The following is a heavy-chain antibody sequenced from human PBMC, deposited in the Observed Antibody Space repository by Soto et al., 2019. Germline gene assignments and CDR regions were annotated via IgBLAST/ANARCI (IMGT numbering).Heavy chain of an antibody. D-gene: IGHD3-10*01. CDR1: GGTFSSYA. V-gene: IGHV1-69*01. CDR2: IIPIFGTA. CDR3: SRDAYGSGSYYNIYYFDY. Sequence: QVQLVQSGAEVKKPGSSVKVSCKASGGTFSSYAISWVRQAPGQGLEWMGGIIPIFGTANYAQKFQGRVTITADESRSTAYMELSSLRSEDTAVYYCSRDAYGSGSYYNIYYFDYWGQGTLVTVSS. J-gene: IGHJ4*02.